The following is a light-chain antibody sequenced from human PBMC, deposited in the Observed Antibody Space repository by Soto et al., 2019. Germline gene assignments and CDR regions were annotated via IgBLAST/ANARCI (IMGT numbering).Light chain of an antibody. CDR2: AAS. V-gene: IGKV1-39*01. CDR3: QKYNSVPFT. J-gene: IGKJ3*01. Sequence: DIQMTQSPVSLSASVGDRVTITCRASETISTFLNWYQQKPGKAPKVLIFAASSLQSGVPSRFSGSGSGRDFTLTISSLQPEDVATYYCQKYNSVPFTFGPGTKVEIK. CDR1: ETISTF.